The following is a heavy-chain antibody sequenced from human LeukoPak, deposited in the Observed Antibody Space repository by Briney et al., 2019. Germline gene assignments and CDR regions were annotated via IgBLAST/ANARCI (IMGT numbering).Heavy chain of an antibody. D-gene: IGHD2-15*01. CDR1: GFTFCRHS. CDR3: AKLIVVVVAATGVDEDDY. Sequence: GFLGLFCSAPGFTFCRHSMSLVRQASGEGVELVSAISCSGGSTYYADSVKGRFTISRDNSKNTLYLQMNSLRAEDTAVYYCAKLIVVVVAATGVDEDDYWGQGTLVTVSS. CDR2: ISCSGGST. J-gene: IGHJ4*02. V-gene: IGHV3-23*01.